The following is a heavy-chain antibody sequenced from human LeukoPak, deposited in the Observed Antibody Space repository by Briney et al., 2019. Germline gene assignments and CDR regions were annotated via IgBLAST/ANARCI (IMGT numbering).Heavy chain of an antibody. J-gene: IGHJ4*02. Sequence: GGSLRLSCAASGFTFSNAWMSWVRQAPGKGLEWVGRIKSKIDGGTTDYAAPVKGRFTISRDDSKNTLYLQMNSLKTEDTAVYYCTTASYPYDYWGQGTLVTVSS. CDR2: IKSKIDGGTT. CDR1: GFTFSNAW. CDR3: TTASYPYDY. D-gene: IGHD1-26*01. V-gene: IGHV3-15*01.